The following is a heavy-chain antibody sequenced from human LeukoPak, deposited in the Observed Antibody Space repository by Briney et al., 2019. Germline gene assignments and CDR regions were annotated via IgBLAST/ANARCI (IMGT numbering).Heavy chain of an antibody. CDR2: MNPNSGNT. CDR1: GGTFSSYA. CDR3: ARFPDCTNGVCYRGHFDY. Sequence: GASVKVSCKASGGTFSSYAISWVRQATGQGLEWMGWMNPNSGNTGYAQKFQGRVTMTRNTSISTAYMELSSLRSEDTAVYYCARFPDCTNGVCYRGHFDYWGQGTLVTVSS. J-gene: IGHJ4*02. D-gene: IGHD2-8*01. V-gene: IGHV1-8*02.